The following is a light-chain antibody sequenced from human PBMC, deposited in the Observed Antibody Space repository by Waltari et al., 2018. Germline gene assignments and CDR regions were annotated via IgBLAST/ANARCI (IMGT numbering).Light chain of an antibody. J-gene: IGLJ1*01. Sequence: QSVLTQPPSVSGAPGQRVTLSCTGSSPNIGAGYDVHWYQQLPGTAPKLLIHGNSNRPSGVPDRFSGSKSGTSASLAITGLQADDEADYFCQSYDISLSAYVFGTGTKVTVL. V-gene: IGLV1-40*01. CDR2: GNS. CDR1: SPNIGAGYD. CDR3: QSYDISLSAYV.